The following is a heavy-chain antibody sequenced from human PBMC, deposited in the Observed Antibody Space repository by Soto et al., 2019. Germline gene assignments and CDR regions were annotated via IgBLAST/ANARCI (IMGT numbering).Heavy chain of an antibody. CDR2: IIPILGIA. CDR3: ARPPVGSSSTRYGMDV. CDR1: GGTFSSYT. J-gene: IGHJ6*02. Sequence: QVQLVQSGAEVKKPGSSVKVSCKASGGTFSSYTISWVRQAPGQGLEWMGRIIPILGIANYAQKFQGRVTLTAAKATRTAYMELSSLRSEDTAVYYCARPPVGSSSTRYGMDVWGQGTTVTVSS. D-gene: IGHD1-26*01. V-gene: IGHV1-69*02.